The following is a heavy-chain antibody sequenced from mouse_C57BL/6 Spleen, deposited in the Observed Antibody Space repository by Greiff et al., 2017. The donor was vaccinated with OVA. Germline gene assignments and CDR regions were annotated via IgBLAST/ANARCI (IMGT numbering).Heavy chain of an antibody. D-gene: IGHD1-1*01. V-gene: IGHV1-72*01. Sequence: VQLQQPGAELVKPGASVKLSCKASGYTFTSYWMHWVKQRPGRGLEWIGRIDPNSGGTKYNEKFKSKATLTVDKPSSTAYMPLSSLTSEDSAVYYCARLPYYYGSSYGSYYAMDYWGQGTSVTVSS. J-gene: IGHJ4*01. CDR3: ARLPYYYGSSYGSYYAMDY. CDR1: GYTFTSYW. CDR2: IDPNSGGT.